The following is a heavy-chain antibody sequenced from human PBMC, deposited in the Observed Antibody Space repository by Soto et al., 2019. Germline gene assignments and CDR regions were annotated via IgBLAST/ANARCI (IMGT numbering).Heavy chain of an antibody. Sequence: QLQLQESGPGLVKPSETLSLTCTVSGGSISSSSYYWGWIRQPPGKGREWIGSIYYSGSTYYNPSLKSRVTITVDTSKNQFSLKLSSVTAADTAVYYCARLMRSFGPVDYWGQGTLVTVSS. V-gene: IGHV4-39*01. J-gene: IGHJ4*02. D-gene: IGHD3-16*01. CDR2: IYYSGST. CDR3: ARLMRSFGPVDY. CDR1: GGSISSSSYY.